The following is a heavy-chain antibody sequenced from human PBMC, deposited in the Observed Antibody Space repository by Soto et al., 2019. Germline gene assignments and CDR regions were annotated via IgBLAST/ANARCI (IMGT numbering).Heavy chain of an antibody. D-gene: IGHD6-13*01. CDR3: AKVRYSSSWYGHYYGMDV. J-gene: IGHJ6*02. CDR2: ISGSGGST. CDR1: GFSFSNYA. Sequence: EVQLLESGGGLVQSGGSLRLSCAASGFSFSNYAMSWVRQAPGKGLEWVSGISGSGGSTYYADSVKGRFTISRDNSKNTLYLQLNSLRAEDTAVNYCAKVRYSSSWYGHYYGMDVWGQGTTVTVSS. V-gene: IGHV3-23*01.